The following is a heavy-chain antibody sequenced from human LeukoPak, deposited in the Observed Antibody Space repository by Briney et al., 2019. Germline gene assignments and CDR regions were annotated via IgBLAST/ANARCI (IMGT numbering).Heavy chain of an antibody. CDR1: GFTFSSYG. CDR2: ISYDGSNK. J-gene: IGHJ4*02. D-gene: IGHD4-23*01. V-gene: IGHV3-30*18. CDR3: AKDWRLYGGNSETLDY. Sequence: PGGSLRLSCAASGFTFSSYGMHWVRQAPGKGLEWVAVISYDGSNKYYADSVKGRFTISRDNSKNTLYLQMNSLRAEDTAVYYCAKDWRLYGGNSETLDYWGQGTLVTVSS.